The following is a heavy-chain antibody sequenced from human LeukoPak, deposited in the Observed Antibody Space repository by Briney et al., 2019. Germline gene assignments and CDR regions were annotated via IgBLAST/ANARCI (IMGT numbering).Heavy chain of an antibody. V-gene: IGHV4-39*01. J-gene: IGHJ4*02. CDR3: ARFRALTTHFDY. D-gene: IGHD4-11*01. Sequence: KPSETLSLTCTVSGXSISSSGYYWGWIRQPPGKGLEWIGTIYYSGSTYYNPSLKSRVTISVDTSKNQFSLKLSSVIAADTAVYYCARFRALTTHFDYWGQGTLVTVSS. CDR2: IYYSGST. CDR1: GXSISSSGYY.